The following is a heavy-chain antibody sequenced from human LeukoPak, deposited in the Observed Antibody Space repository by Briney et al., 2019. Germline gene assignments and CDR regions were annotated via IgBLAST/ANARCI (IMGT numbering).Heavy chain of an antibody. CDR2: INSDGSST. J-gene: IGHJ4*02. CDR1: GFIVSDHY. CDR3: ASDIAAAGTVDY. D-gene: IGHD6-13*01. V-gene: IGHV3-74*01. Sequence: TGGSLRLSCAASGFIVSDHYMDWVRQAPGKGLVWVSRINSDGSSTSYADSVKGRFTISRDNAKNTLYLQMNSLRAEDTAVYYCASDIAAAGTVDYWGQGTLVTVSS.